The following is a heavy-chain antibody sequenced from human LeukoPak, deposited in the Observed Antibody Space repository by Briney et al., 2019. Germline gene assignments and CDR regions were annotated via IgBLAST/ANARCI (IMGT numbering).Heavy chain of an antibody. CDR3: ARGISSDY. CDR1: GGSFSGYY. Sequence: PSETPSLTCAVYGGSFSGYYWSWIRQPPGKGLEWIGEINHSGSTNYNPSLKSRVTISVDTSENQFSLKLSSVTAADTAVYYCARGISSDYWGQGTLVTVSS. D-gene: IGHD6-6*01. V-gene: IGHV4-34*01. CDR2: INHSGST. J-gene: IGHJ4*02.